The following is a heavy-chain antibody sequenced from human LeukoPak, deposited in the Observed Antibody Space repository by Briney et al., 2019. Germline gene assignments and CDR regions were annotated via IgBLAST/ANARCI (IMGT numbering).Heavy chain of an antibody. CDR2: FYYTGTT. Sequence: SEALSLTCSVSGDSISGSGYYWGWIRQSPGKGLGWIGSFYYTGTTFYNPSLKSRVTISVDTSKNQFSLKLSSVTAADTAVYYCARLASSSWYRWFDPWGQGTLVTVSS. J-gene: IGHJ5*02. V-gene: IGHV4-39*07. D-gene: IGHD6-13*01. CDR1: GDSISGSGYY. CDR3: ARLASSSWYRWFDP.